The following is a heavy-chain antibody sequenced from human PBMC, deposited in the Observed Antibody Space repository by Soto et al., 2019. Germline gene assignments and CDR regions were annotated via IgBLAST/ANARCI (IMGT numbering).Heavy chain of an antibody. CDR2: ISSSSSYI. CDR1: GFTFSSYS. V-gene: IGHV3-21*01. J-gene: IGHJ4*02. Sequence: GGSLRLSCAASGFTFSSYSMNWVRQAPGKGLEWVSSISSSSSYIYYADSVKGRFTISRDNAKNSLYLQMKSLRAEDTAVYYCARVGPTYYYDSSGEYYFDYWGQGTLVTVSS. D-gene: IGHD3-22*01. CDR3: ARVGPTYYYDSSGEYYFDY.